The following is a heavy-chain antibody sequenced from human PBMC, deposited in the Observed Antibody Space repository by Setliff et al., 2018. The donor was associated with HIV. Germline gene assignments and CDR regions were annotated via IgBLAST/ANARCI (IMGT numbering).Heavy chain of an antibody. Sequence: PSETLSLTCAVSGYSISSDYYWGWVRQPPGKGLEWIGSIFHSGSTYYNPSLRSRVTISVDTSKDQFSLKLSSVTAADTAVYYCARGPRYYDSSGYRAGAFDIWGQGTMVTVSS. J-gene: IGHJ3*02. CDR3: ARGPRYYDSSGYRAGAFDI. CDR2: IFHSGST. V-gene: IGHV4-38-2*01. CDR1: GYSISSDYY. D-gene: IGHD3-22*01.